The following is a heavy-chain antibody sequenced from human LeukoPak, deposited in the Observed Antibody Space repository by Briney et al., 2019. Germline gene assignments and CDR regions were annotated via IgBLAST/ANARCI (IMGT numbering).Heavy chain of an antibody. CDR3: ARGLYCTNGVCPYYFDY. CDR1: GGSFSGYY. V-gene: IGHV4-34*01. D-gene: IGHD2-8*01. J-gene: IGHJ4*02. CDR2: INHSGST. Sequence: SETLSLTCAVYGGSFSGYYWSWIRQPPGKGLEWIGEINHSGSTYYNPSLKSRLAISVDTSKNQFSLRLSSVTAADTAIYYCARGLYCTNGVCPYYFDYWGQGTLVTVSS.